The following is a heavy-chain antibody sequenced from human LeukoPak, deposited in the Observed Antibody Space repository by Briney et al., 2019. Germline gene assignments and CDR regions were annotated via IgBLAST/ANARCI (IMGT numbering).Heavy chain of an antibody. CDR1: GFTFSSYG. D-gene: IGHD1-26*01. CDR2: ISYDGSNK. V-gene: IGHV3-30*18. J-gene: IGHJ4*02. Sequence: GGSLRLSCAASGFTFSSYGMHWVRQAPGKGLEWVAVISYDGSNKYYADSVKGRFTISRDNSKNTLYLQMNSLRAEDTAVYYCTKDKVSRGYFDYWGQGTLVTVSS. CDR3: TKDKVSRGYFDY.